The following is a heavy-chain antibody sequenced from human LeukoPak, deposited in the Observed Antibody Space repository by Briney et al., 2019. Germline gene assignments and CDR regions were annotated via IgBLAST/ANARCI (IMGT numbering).Heavy chain of an antibody. J-gene: IGHJ6*03. Sequence: GGSLRLSCAASGFTFSSFAMSWVRQAPGKGLEWVAVIWYDGSNKYYADSVKGRFTISRDNSKNTLYLQMNSLRAEDTAVYYCARDRGDYMDVWGKGTTVTVSS. CDR2: IWYDGSNK. D-gene: IGHD3-10*01. CDR3: ARDRGDYMDV. V-gene: IGHV3-33*08. CDR1: GFTFSSFA.